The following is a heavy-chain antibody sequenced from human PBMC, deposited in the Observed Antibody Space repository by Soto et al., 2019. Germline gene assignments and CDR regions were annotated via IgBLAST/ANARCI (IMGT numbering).Heavy chain of an antibody. CDR1: GGSISSYY. J-gene: IGHJ5*02. D-gene: IGHD6-13*01. CDR3: ARVVAAAPTTSNWFDP. V-gene: IGHV4-59*01. Sequence: SETLSLTCTVAGGSISSYYWSWIRQPQGKGLEWIGYIYYSGSTNYNPSLKSLVTISVDTSKNQCSLKLSSVTAAYTAVYYGARVVAAAPTTSNWFDPWGQGTLVTVSS. CDR2: IYYSGST.